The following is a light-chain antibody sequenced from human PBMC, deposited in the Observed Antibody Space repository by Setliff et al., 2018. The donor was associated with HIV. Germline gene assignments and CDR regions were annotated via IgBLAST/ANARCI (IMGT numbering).Light chain of an antibody. J-gene: IGLJ1*01. CDR2: DVS. CDR3: CSYAGSYTFYV. Sequence: QSALTQPRSVSGSPGQSVTISCTGTSSDVGGYNYVSWYQQHPGKAPKLMIYDVSERPSGVPDRFSGSKSANTASLTISGLQAEDEADYYCCSYAGSYTFYVF. CDR1: SSDVGGYNY. V-gene: IGLV2-11*01.